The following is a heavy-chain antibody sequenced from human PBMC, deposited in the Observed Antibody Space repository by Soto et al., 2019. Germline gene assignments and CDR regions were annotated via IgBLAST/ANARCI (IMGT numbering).Heavy chain of an antibody. Sequence: QVQLVQSGAEVKKPGSSVKVSCKASGGTFSSYTISWVRQAPGQGLEWMGRIIPILGIANYAQKFQGRVTITADKSTSTAYMELSSLRSEDTAVYYCASLKATYAFDIWGQGTMVTVSS. J-gene: IGHJ3*02. CDR2: IIPILGIA. CDR1: GGTFSSYT. D-gene: IGHD5-12*01. CDR3: ASLKATYAFDI. V-gene: IGHV1-69*02.